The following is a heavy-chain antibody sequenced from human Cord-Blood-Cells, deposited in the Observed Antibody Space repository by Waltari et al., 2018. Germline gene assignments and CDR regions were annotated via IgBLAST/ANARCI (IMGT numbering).Heavy chain of an antibody. V-gene: IGHV1-24*01. CDR2: FDPEDGET. D-gene: IGHD2-15*01. J-gene: IGHJ4*02. CDR3: AASELLGYCSGGSCYSDYY. Sequence: QVQLVQSGAEVKTPGASAKVSCKVSGYTLTELSMHWVRQAPGKGLAWMGGFDPEDGETIYAQKVQGRVTMTEDTSTDTAYMELSSLRSEDTAVYYCAASELLGYCSGGSCYSDYYWGQGTLVTVSS. CDR1: GYTLTELS.